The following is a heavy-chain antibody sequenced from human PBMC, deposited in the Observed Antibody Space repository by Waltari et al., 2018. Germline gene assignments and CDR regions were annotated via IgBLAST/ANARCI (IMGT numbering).Heavy chain of an antibody. Sequence: QVQLVQSGAEVKKPGSSVKVSCKASGDTFSGYAMSWVRQAPGQGVEWMGGIVPLLGTAKYAHNFQDRLTITTDEFTTTAYMELSGVGSEDTAVYFCARGGARHYDSSGYYDFDSWGQGTQVSVSS. V-gene: IGHV1-69*05. CDR3: ARGGARHYDSSGYYDFDS. CDR2: IVPLLGTA. J-gene: IGHJ4*02. CDR1: GDTFSGYA. D-gene: IGHD3-22*01.